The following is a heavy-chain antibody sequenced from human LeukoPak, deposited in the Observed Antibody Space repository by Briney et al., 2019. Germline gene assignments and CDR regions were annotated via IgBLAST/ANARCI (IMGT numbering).Heavy chain of an antibody. V-gene: IGHV4-4*02. CDR3: ARVSSVWIQDYYYYMDV. D-gene: IGHD5-18*01. Sequence: SETLSLTCAVSGDSITNNNWWTWVRQPPGKGLEWIGEIYHSGSTNYNPSLKSRVTLSVDTSKKQFSLKLTSVTAADTAMYYCARVSSVWIQDYYYYMDVWGKGTTVFVSS. CDR2: IYHSGST. J-gene: IGHJ6*03. CDR1: GDSITNNNW.